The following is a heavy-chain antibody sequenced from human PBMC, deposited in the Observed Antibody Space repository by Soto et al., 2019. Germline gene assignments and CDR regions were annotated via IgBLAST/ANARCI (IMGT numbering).Heavy chain of an antibody. D-gene: IGHD6-6*01. V-gene: IGHV4-31*03. J-gene: IGHJ4*02. CDR3: ARGGGIAARPAFDY. CDR2: IYYSGST. CDR1: GGSISSGGYY. Sequence: SETLSLTCTVSGGSISSGGYYWSWIRQHPGKGLEWIGYIYYSGSTYYNPSLKSRVTISVDTSKNQFSLKLSSVTAADTAVYYCARGGGIAARPAFDYWGQGTLVTVSS.